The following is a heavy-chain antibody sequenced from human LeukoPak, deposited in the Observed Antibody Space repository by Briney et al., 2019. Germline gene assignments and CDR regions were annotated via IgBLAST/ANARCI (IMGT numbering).Heavy chain of an antibody. CDR3: AGINPYYYYMDV. J-gene: IGHJ6*03. CDR2: IIPIFGTA. Sequence: SVKVSCXASGGTFSSYAISWVRQAPGQGLGWMGRIIPIFGTANYAQKSQGRVTITTDESTSTAYMELSSLRSEDTAVYYCAGINPYYYYMDVWGKGTTVTVSS. CDR1: GGTFSSYA. V-gene: IGHV1-69*05.